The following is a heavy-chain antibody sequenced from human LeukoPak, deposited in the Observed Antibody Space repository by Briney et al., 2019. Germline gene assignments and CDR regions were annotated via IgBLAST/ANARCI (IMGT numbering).Heavy chain of an antibody. Sequence: ASVKVSCKASGYTFPSYGISWVRQAPGQGLEWMGWISAYNGNTNYAQKLQDRVTMTTDTSTSTAYMELRSLRSDDTAVYYCARDLPRYCSGGSCYDYYYYYMDVWGKGTTVTVSS. V-gene: IGHV1-18*01. CDR1: GYTFPSYG. CDR2: ISAYNGNT. D-gene: IGHD2-15*01. CDR3: ARDLPRYCSGGSCYDYYYYYMDV. J-gene: IGHJ6*03.